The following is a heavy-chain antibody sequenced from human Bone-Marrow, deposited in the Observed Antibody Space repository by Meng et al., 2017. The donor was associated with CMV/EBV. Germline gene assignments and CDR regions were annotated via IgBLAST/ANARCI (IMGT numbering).Heavy chain of an antibody. CDR3: AIGSTTVFTPQGY. J-gene: IGHJ4*02. D-gene: IGHD4-17*01. CDR1: GFTFSSYA. Sequence: GGSLRLSCAASGFTFSSYAMHWVRQAPGKGLEWVAVISYDGSNKYYADSVKGRFTISRDNSKNTLYLQMNSLRAEDTAVYYCAIGSTTVFTPQGYLAQGTLVTVSS. V-gene: IGHV3-30-3*01. CDR2: ISYDGSNK.